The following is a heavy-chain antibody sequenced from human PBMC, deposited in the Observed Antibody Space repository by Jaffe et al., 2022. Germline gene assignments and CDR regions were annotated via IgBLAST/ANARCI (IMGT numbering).Heavy chain of an antibody. J-gene: IGHJ6*03. CDR3: TRVRYDILTGYRSYYYYYMDV. CDR1: GFTFGDYA. CDR2: IRSKAYGGTT. Sequence: EVQLVESGGGLVQPGRSLRLSCTASGFTFGDYAMSWVRQAPGKGLEWVGFIRSKAYGGTTEYAASVKGRFTISRDDSKSIAYLQMNSLKTEDTAVYYCTRVRYDILTGYRSYYYYYMDVWGKGTTVTVSS. V-gene: IGHV3-49*04. D-gene: IGHD3-9*01.